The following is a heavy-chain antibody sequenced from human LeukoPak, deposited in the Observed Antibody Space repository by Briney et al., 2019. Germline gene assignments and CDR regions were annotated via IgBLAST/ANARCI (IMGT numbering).Heavy chain of an antibody. CDR3: AELGITMIGGV. CDR2: ISSSSSTI. CDR1: GGAFSGYY. V-gene: IGHV3-11*04. J-gene: IGHJ6*04. Sequence: LSLTCGVYGGAFSGYYWSWIRQAPGKGLEWVSYISSSSSTIYYADSVKGRFTISRDDAKNSLYLQMNSLRAEDTAVYYCAELGITMIGGVWGKGTTVTISS. D-gene: IGHD3-10*02.